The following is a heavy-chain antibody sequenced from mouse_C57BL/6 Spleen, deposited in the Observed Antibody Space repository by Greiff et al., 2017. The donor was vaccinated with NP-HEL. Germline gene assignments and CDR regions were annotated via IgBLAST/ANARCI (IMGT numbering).Heavy chain of an antibody. Sequence: QVQLKESGAELVKPGASVKISCKASGYAFSSYWMNWVKQRPGKVLACICQLYPGAGATPSPGTFPGPATLTADKSSSTAYMQLSSLTSEDSAVYFCARGDGSFDYWGQGTTLTVSS. CDR2: LYPGAGAT. CDR3: ARGDGSFDY. CDR1: GYAFSSYW. J-gene: IGHJ2*01. D-gene: IGHD2-3*01. V-gene: IGHV1-80*01.